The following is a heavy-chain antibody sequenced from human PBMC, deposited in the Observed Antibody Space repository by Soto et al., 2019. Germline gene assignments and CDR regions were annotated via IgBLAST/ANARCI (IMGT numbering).Heavy chain of an antibody. V-gene: IGHV1-3*01. Sequence: QVQLVQSGAEVKKPGASVKVSCKASGYTFTSYAMHWVRQAPGQRLEWMGWINAGNGNSKYSQKFQGSVTITRDTSTSTTYLELSSLRSEDTAVYYCASSHSNYALIYYTYYSMDVWGQGTTVTVSS. J-gene: IGHJ6*02. CDR1: GYTFTSYA. CDR3: ASSHSNYALIYYTYYSMDV. D-gene: IGHD4-4*01. CDR2: INAGNGNS.